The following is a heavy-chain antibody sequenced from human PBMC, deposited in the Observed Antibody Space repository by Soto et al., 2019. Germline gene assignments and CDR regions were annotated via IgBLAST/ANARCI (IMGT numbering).Heavy chain of an antibody. CDR3: ARVVILVPTASTHYYSHMDV. CDR2: FIPIVGTG. D-gene: IGHD2-2*01. Sequence: QVQLVQSGAELRKPGSSVTVSCKASGGTFSNYAISWVRQAPGQGLEWMGGFIPIVGTGSYAQKFQGRFTTTADEPTTTAYMELSSLRFEDTAVYYCARVVILVPTASTHYYSHMDVWCPGTTVTVSS. V-gene: IGHV1-69*01. J-gene: IGHJ6*02. CDR1: GGTFSNYA.